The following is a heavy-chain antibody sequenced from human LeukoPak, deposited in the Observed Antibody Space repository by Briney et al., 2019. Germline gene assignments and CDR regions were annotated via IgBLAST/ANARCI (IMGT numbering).Heavy chain of an antibody. CDR3: AKVHRDIVLMVYEYFDY. CDR1: GFTFSSYS. J-gene: IGHJ4*02. Sequence: GGSLRLSCAASGFTFSSYSMTWVRQAPGKGLEWVSSISSSSSYIYYADSVKGRFTISRDNAKNSLYLQMNSLRAEDTAVYYCAKVHRDIVLMVYEYFDYWGQGTLVTVSS. D-gene: IGHD2-8*01. V-gene: IGHV3-21*04. CDR2: ISSSSSYI.